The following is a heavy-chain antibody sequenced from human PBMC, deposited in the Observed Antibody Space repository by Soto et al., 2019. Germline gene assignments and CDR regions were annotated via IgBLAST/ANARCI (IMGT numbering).Heavy chain of an antibody. Sequence: SETLSLTCTVSGGSISSGGYYWSWIRQHPGKGLEWIGYIYYSGSTYYNPSLKSRVTISVDTSKNQFSLKLSSVTAADTAVYYCARVHPIAAVGNWFDPWGQGTLVTVSS. CDR1: GGSISSGGYY. V-gene: IGHV4-31*03. CDR2: IYYSGST. J-gene: IGHJ5*02. D-gene: IGHD6-13*01. CDR3: ARVHPIAAVGNWFDP.